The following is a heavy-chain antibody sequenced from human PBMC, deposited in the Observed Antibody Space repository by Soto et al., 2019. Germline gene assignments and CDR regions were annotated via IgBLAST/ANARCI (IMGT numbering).Heavy chain of an antibody. D-gene: IGHD2-15*01. J-gene: IGHJ4*02. CDR3: ARAGAATLSDY. V-gene: IGHV4-30-2*01. Sequence: SETLSLTCTVSGGSISSGGYSWSWIRQPPGKGLEWIGYIYHSGSTYYNPSLKSRVTISVDRSKNQFSLKLSSVTAADTAMYYCARAGAATLSDYWGQGTLVTVSS. CDR2: IYHSGST. CDR1: GGSISSGGYS.